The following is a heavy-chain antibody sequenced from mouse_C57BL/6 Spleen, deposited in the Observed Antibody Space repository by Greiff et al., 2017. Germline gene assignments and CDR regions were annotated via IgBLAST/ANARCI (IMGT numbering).Heavy chain of an antibody. J-gene: IGHJ3*01. CDR2: IRLKSDNYAT. D-gene: IGHD4-1*01. CDR1: GFTFSNYW. V-gene: IGHV6-3*01. Sequence: EVQLVESGGGLVQPGGSMKLSCVASGFTFSNYWMNWVRQSPEKGLEWVAQIRLKSDNYATHYAESVKGRFTISRDDSKSSVYLQMNNLRAEDTGIYYCTAGTGSSWFAYWGQGTLVTVSA. CDR3: TAGTGSSWFAY.